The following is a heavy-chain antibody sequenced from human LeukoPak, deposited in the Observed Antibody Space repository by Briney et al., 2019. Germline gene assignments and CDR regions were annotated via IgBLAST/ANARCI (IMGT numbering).Heavy chain of an antibody. V-gene: IGHV1-2*04. CDR3: ARGSDVLLWFGDPEGVLDY. CDR2: INPNSGGT. Sequence: ASVKVSCKASGYTFTGYYMHWVRQAPGQGLEWMGWINPNSGGTNYAQKFQGWVTMTRDTSISTAYMELSRLRSDDTAVYYCARGSDVLLWFGDPEGVLDYWGQGTLVTVSS. CDR1: GYTFTGYY. J-gene: IGHJ4*02. D-gene: IGHD3-10*01.